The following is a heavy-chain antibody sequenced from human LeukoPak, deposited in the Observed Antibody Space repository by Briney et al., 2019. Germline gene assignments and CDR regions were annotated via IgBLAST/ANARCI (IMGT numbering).Heavy chain of an antibody. CDR2: VYYSGNT. CDR1: GXSISTYY. CDR3: ARVGTFAFDI. V-gene: IGHV4-59*01. Sequence: PSETLSLTCTVSGXSISTYYGSWIRQPPGKRLEWIGYVYYSGNTNYNPSLQSRVTISVDTSKNQFSLNLNSVTAADTALYYCARVGTFAFDIWGQGTMVTVSS. J-gene: IGHJ3*02. D-gene: IGHD1-14*01.